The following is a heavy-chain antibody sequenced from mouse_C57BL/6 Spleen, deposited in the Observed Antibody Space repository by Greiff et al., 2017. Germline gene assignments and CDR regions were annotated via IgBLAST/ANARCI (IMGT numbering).Heavy chain of an antibody. V-gene: IGHV1-18*01. CDR2: INPNNGGT. Sequence: EVQLQQSGPELVKPGASVKIPCKASGYTFTDYNMDWVKQSHGKSLEWIGDINPNNGGTIYNQKFKGKATLTVDKSSSTAYMELRSLTSEDTAVYYCAREYYGSYAMDYWGQGTSVTVSS. J-gene: IGHJ4*01. CDR1: GYTFTDYN. CDR3: AREYYGSYAMDY. D-gene: IGHD1-1*01.